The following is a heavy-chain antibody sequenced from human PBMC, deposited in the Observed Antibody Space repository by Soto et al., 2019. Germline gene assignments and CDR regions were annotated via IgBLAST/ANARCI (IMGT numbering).Heavy chain of an antibody. Sequence: GASVKVSCKASGYTFTSYGISWVRQAPGQGLEWMGWISAYNGNTNYAQKLQGRVTMTTDTSTSTAYMELRSLRSDDTAVYYCARETYYYDSSGYESWRQGTLFAVSS. CDR2: ISAYNGNT. V-gene: IGHV1-18*04. CDR1: GYTFTSYG. J-gene: IGHJ5*02. CDR3: ARETYYYDSSGYES. D-gene: IGHD3-22*01.